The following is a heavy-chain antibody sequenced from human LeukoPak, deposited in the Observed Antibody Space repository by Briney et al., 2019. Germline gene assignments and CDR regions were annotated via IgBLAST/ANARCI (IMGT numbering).Heavy chain of an antibody. CDR1: GGSISSSSYY. D-gene: IGHD2-21*01. CDR2: IYYSGST. Sequence: PSETLSLTCTVSGGSISSSSYYWGWIRQPPGKGLEWIGSIYYSGSTYYNPSLKSRVTISVDTSKNQFSLKLSSVTAADTAVYYCARLKGEGSLWWRTSYFDYWGQGTLVTVSS. V-gene: IGHV4-39*01. CDR3: ARLKGEGSLWWRTSYFDY. J-gene: IGHJ4*02.